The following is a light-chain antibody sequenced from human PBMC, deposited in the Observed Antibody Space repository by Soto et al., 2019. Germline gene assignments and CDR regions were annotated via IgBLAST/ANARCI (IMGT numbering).Light chain of an antibody. CDR1: QTVSSS. V-gene: IGKV3-15*01. Sequence: EIVMTQSPDTLSVSPGERATLSCRASQTVSSSLAWYQQKPGQAPRLLIYGASTRATGIPARFSGSGSGTEFTLTISSLQSEDFAVYYCQQYNNWPPWTFGHGTKVEIK. CDR3: QQYNNWPPWT. CDR2: GAS. J-gene: IGKJ1*01.